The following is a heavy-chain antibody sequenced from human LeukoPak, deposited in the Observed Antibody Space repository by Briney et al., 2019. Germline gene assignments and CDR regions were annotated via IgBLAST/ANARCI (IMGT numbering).Heavy chain of an antibody. D-gene: IGHD2-21*02. CDR1: GGSISSGGYY. CDR2: INYSGST. Sequence: PSETLSLTCTVSGGSISSGGYYWSWIRQHPGKGLEWIGYINYSGSTYYNPSLKSRVTISVDTSKNQFSLKLSSVTAADTAVYYCARDRVVVTATSSYWYFELWGRGTLVTVSS. V-gene: IGHV4-31*03. J-gene: IGHJ2*01. CDR3: ARDRVVVTATSSYWYFEL.